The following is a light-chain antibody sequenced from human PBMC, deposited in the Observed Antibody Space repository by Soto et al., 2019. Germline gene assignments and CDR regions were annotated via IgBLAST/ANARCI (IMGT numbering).Light chain of an antibody. Sequence: DIQMTQSPSTLSASVGDRVTITCRASQSISSWLAWYQQKPGKAPNLLIYMASSLESGVPSRFSGSGSGTEFTLTISSLQPDDFATYYCQQYKTYRWTFGQGTKVEVK. CDR3: QQYKTYRWT. CDR2: MAS. V-gene: IGKV1-5*03. J-gene: IGKJ1*01. CDR1: QSISSW.